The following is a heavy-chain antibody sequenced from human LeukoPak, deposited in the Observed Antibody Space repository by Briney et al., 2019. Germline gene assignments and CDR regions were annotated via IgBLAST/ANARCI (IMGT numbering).Heavy chain of an antibody. V-gene: IGHV3-7*03. CDR2: IKQDGTET. CDR3: AREDHSNYQY. D-gene: IGHD4-11*01. J-gene: IGHJ4*02. Sequence: PGGSLRLSCTASGFIFSNYWMSWIRQAPGRGLEWVASIKQDGTETHYVDSVKGRFTISKDNAKNSLYLQLDSLRAEDTAVYYCAREDHSNYQYWGQGILVTVSS. CDR1: GFIFSNYW.